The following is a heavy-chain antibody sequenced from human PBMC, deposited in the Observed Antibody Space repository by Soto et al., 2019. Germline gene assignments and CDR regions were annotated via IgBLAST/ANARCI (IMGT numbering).Heavy chain of an antibody. V-gene: IGHV1-69*12. CDR3: ARHPGGRGYYYGMDV. CDR1: GGTFSSNA. D-gene: IGHD2-15*01. Sequence: QVQLVQSGAEVKKPGSSVKVSCKASGGTFSSNAISWVRQAPVQGLEWMGGIIPIFGTANYSQKFQGRDTITADESTSTAYMELSSLRSEDTAVYYCARHPGGRGYYYGMDVWGQGTTVTVSS. J-gene: IGHJ6*02. CDR2: IIPIFGTA.